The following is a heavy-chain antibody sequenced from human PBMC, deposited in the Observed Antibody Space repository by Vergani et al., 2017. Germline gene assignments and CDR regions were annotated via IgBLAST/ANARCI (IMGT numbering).Heavy chain of an antibody. CDR2: ISHTGSA. V-gene: IGHV4-31*03. CDR3: ARRADYDPLTGKTNYFDP. D-gene: IGHD3-9*01. J-gene: IGHJ5*02. CDR1: GDSIENDEIH. Sequence: QVVLQESGPGLVKASQTLSLTCTLSGDSIENDEIHWSWLRPRPGKGLEWIGYISHTGSAYYNPSLKGRVTIPVDTSKNQFSLMVNSVTDADTAVYYCARRADYDPLTGKTNYFDPWGQGTLVTVSS.